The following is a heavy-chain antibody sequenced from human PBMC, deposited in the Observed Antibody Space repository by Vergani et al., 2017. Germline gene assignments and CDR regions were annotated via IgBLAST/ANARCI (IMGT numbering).Heavy chain of an antibody. Sequence: EVQLVESGGGLVQPGGSLRLSCAASGFTFSSYWMSWVRQAPGKGLEWVANIKQDGSEKYYVDSVKGRFTISRDNAKNSLYLQMNSLRAEDTAVYYCARTGLGYXSSTSCYAYSSSWYYDYWGQGTLVTVSS. CDR3: ARTGLGYXSSTSCYAYSSSWYYDY. CDR2: IKQDGSEK. D-gene: IGHD2-2*01. CDR1: GFTFSSYW. V-gene: IGHV3-7*01. J-gene: IGHJ4*02.